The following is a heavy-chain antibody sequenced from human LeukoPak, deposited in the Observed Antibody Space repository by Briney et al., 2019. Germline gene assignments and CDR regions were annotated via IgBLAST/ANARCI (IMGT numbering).Heavy chain of an antibody. CDR2: ISAYKGNT. CDR3: ARDRYCTNGVCYVPLLNFDY. J-gene: IGHJ4*02. CDR1: GYTFTSYG. Sequence: GASVKVSCKASGYTFTSYGISGVRQAPGQGLEWMGWISAYKGNTNYAQKLQGRVTMTTDTSTSTAYMELRSRRSDDTAVYYCARDRYCTNGVCYVPLLNFDYWGQGTLVTVSS. D-gene: IGHD2-8*01. V-gene: IGHV1-18*01.